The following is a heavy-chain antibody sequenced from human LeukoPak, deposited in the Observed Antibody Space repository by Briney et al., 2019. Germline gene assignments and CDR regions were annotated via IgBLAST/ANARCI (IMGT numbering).Heavy chain of an antibody. CDR2: IDYSGST. CDR3: AREYTLYRSGWFLDY. J-gene: IGHJ4*02. D-gene: IGHD6-19*01. Sequence: SETLSLTCTVSGDSSTNSLYYWGWIRQPPGKGLEWIGSIDYSGSTYYNPSLKSRATISIDTSKNQFSLKLSSVTAADTAVYYCAREYTLYRSGWFLDYWGQGTVVTVSS. V-gene: IGHV4-39*07. CDR1: GDSSTNSLYY.